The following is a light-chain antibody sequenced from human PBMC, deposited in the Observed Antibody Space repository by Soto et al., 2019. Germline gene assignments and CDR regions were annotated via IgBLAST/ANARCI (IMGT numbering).Light chain of an antibody. CDR3: QQSLTSPWT. J-gene: IGKJ1*01. Sequence: DIQMTQSPSSLSASVGDTVTITCRASETISKYLSWYQHKPGKAPNLLVYVTSILQSGVPSRFSGSGSGTNFTLTINTLQPEDFATYYCQQSLTSPWTFGQGTKVDI. V-gene: IGKV1-39*01. CDR2: VTS. CDR1: ETISKY.